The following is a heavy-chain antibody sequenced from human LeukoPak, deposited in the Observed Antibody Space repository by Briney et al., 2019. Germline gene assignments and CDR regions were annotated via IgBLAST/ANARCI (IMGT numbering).Heavy chain of an antibody. CDR2: IYPGDSDT. CDR3: ARRYCGTTTRYANFDY. Sequence: GESLKISCKGSGYSFTSYWTGWVRQLPGKGLEWMGIIYPGDSDTRYSPSFQGQVTISADKSISTAYLQWSSLKASDTAMYYCARRYCGTTTRYANFDYWGQGTLITVSS. D-gene: IGHD2-2*01. CDR1: GYSFTSYW. J-gene: IGHJ4*02. V-gene: IGHV5-51*01.